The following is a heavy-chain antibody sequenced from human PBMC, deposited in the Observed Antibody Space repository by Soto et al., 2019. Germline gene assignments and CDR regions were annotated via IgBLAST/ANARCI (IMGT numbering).Heavy chain of an antibody. V-gene: IGHV3-30-3*01. D-gene: IGHD1-26*01. J-gene: IGHJ4*02. CDR1: VFTFSSYS. Sequence: WGSLRLSCAASVFTFSSYSLHWVRHSPGKGLERVAVISYDGSNKYYADSVKGRFTISRDNSKNTLYLQMNSLRAEDTAGYYCERGLWALLHYWDPGPLVNV. CDR2: ISYDGSNK. CDR3: ERGLWALLHY.